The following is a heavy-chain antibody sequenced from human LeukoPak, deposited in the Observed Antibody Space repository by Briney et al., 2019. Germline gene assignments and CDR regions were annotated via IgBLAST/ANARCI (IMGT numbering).Heavy chain of an antibody. J-gene: IGHJ5*02. D-gene: IGHD2-21*02. CDR1: GFTFSTYA. CDR2: ISNSGKST. CDR3: AKDPGAYCGGACLNWFDP. V-gene: IGHV3-23*01. Sequence: GGSLRLSCAASGFTFSTYAMSWVRQAPGKGLEWVSAISNSGKSTYYADSVKGRFTISRDNSKNTLYLQMSSLRAEDTAIYYCAKDPGAYCGGACLNWFDPWGQGTLVTVSS.